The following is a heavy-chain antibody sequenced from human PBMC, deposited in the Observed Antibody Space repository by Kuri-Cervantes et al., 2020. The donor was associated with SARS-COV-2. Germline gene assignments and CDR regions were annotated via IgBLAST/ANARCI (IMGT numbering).Heavy chain of an antibody. CDR3: ARLVRGIQLWSIGNYYYYYGMDV. J-gene: IGHJ6*02. V-gene: IGHV4-34*01. CDR1: GGSFSGYY. Sequence: GSLRLSCAVYGGSFSGYYWSWIRQPPGKGLEWIGEINHSGSTNYNPPLKSRVTISVDTSKNQFSLKLSSVTAADTAVYYCARLVRGIQLWSIGNYYYYYGMDVWGQGTTVTVSS. CDR2: INHSGST. D-gene: IGHD5-18*01.